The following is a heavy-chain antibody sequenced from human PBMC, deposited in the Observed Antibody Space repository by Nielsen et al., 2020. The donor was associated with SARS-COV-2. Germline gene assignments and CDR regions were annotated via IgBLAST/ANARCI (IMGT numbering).Heavy chain of an antibody. D-gene: IGHD3-10*01. Sequence: GESLKISCTASGFTFGDYAMSWFRQAPGKGLEWVGFIRSKAYGGTTEYAASVKGRFTISRDDSKSIAYLQMNSLKTEDTAVYYCTSLGSGSYYRLDYNGMDVWGQVTTVTVSS. CDR3: TSLGSGSYYRLDYNGMDV. V-gene: IGHV3-49*03. CDR2: IRSKAYGGTT. J-gene: IGHJ6*02. CDR1: GFTFGDYA.